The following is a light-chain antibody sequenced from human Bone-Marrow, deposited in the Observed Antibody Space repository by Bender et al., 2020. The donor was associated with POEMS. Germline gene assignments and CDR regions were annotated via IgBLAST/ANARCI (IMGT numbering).Light chain of an antibody. Sequence: QSVLTQPPSASGTPGQSVIISCSGTDSNFGGNNVNWYQHLPGTAPRLVVYSNYQRPSGIPDRFSGSKSGTSATLGITGLLTGDEADYYCGTWDTSQRGVVFGGGTKLTVL. CDR1: DSNFGGNN. V-gene: IGLV1-44*01. CDR3: GTWDTSQRGVV. J-gene: IGLJ2*01. CDR2: SNY.